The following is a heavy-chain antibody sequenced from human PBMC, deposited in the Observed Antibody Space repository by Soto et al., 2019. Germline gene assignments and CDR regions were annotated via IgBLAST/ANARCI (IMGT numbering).Heavy chain of an antibody. Sequence: SETLSLTCTVSGGSISSYYWSWIRQPPGKGLEWIGYIYYSGSTNYNPSLKSRVTISVDTSKNQFSPKLSSVTAADTAVYYCARDRIAVAGSHYYGMDVWGQGTTVTVSS. J-gene: IGHJ6*02. CDR2: IYYSGST. V-gene: IGHV4-59*01. CDR3: ARDRIAVAGSHYYGMDV. D-gene: IGHD6-19*01. CDR1: GGSISSYY.